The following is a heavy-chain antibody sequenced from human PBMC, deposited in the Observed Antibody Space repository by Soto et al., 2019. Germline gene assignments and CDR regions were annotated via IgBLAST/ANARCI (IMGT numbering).Heavy chain of an antibody. CDR3: ARAERYSGYDSLGYKWCDP. CDR1: GYTVTSYA. J-gene: IGHJ5*02. D-gene: IGHD5-12*01. V-gene: IGHV1-3*01. Sequence: QVQLVQSGAEVKKPGASVKVSCKASGYTVTSYAMHWVRQAPGQRLGWMGWINAGSGNTKYSQKFQGRVTITRDTSASSAYMELSSLRSEDTAVYYCARAERYSGYDSLGYKWCDPWGQGTLVTVSS. CDR2: INAGSGNT.